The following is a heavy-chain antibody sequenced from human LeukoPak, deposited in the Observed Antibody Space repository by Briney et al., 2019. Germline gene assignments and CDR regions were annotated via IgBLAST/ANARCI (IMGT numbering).Heavy chain of an antibody. CDR2: MYYSGGT. Sequence: SETLSLTCTVSGGSISSSSHYWGWVRQPPGKGLEWIGTMYYSGGTYYNPSLKSRVTISIDTSKNQFSLKLNSVTAADTAVYYCARLVRYCNTNTCYPFDCWGQGILVTVSS. CDR3: ARLVRYCNTNTCYPFDC. CDR1: GGSISSSSHY. J-gene: IGHJ4*02. V-gene: IGHV4-39*01. D-gene: IGHD2-2*01.